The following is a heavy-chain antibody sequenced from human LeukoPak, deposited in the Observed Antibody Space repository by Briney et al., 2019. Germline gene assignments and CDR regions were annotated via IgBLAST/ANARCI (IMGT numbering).Heavy chain of an antibody. J-gene: IGHJ6*02. V-gene: IGHV4-59*01. CDR1: GASISSYS. Sequence: SETLSLNCTVSGASISSYSWSWIRQRPGKGMKLIGYISYSGGSNYNPSLNYNPSLKSRVTISVDTSEKRLSLKLGSVTAADTAVYYCARTPWGTYGMDVWGQGTTVTVSS. CDR3: ARTPWGTYGMDV. CDR2: ISYSGGSNYNPSL. D-gene: IGHD3-16*01.